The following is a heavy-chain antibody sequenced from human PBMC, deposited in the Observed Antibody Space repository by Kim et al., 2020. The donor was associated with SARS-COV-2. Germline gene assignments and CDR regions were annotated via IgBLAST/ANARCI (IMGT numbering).Heavy chain of an antibody. CDR1: GFTFSSYE. V-gene: IGHV3-48*03. CDR2: IIGSGTTI. D-gene: IGHD4-4*01. J-gene: IGHJ4*02. Sequence: GGSLRLSCAASGFTFSSYEMNWVRQAPGKGLEWVSYIIGSGTTIYYADSVRGRFTISRDNDKNSLYLQMNSLRAEDTAVYYCARGPNYSPFGDWGQGTPV. CDR3: ARGPNYSPFGD.